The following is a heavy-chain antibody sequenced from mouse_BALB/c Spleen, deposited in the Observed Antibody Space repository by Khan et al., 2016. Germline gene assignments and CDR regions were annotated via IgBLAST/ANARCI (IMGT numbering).Heavy chain of an antibody. D-gene: IGHD1-2*01. J-gene: IGHJ3*01. CDR3: APITAATVAS. V-gene: IGHV5-9-3*01. CDR1: GFTFSSYA. Sequence: ELVESGGGLVKPGGSLKLSCAASGFTFSSYAMSWVRQTPEKRREWVATISSGGSYTYYPDSVKGRFTISRDNAKNTLYLQMSSLRSEDTAVYSCAPITAATVASWGQGTLVTVSA. CDR2: ISSGGSYT.